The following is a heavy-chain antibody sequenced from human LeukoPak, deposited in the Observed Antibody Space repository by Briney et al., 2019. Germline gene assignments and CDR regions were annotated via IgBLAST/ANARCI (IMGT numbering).Heavy chain of an antibody. CDR3: ARAGFYYYGSGSYLPFDY. J-gene: IGHJ4*02. Sequence: SVKVSCKASGGTFSSYAISWVRQAPGQGLEWMGWIIPIFGTANYAQKFQGRVTITADESTSTAYMELSSLRSEDTAVYYCARAGFYYYGSGSYLPFDYWGQGTLVTVSS. CDR1: GGTFSSYA. V-gene: IGHV1-69*13. CDR2: IIPIFGTA. D-gene: IGHD3-10*01.